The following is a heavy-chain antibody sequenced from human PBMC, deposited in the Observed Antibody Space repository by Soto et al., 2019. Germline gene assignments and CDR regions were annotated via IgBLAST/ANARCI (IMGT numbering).Heavy chain of an antibody. J-gene: IGHJ4*02. CDR1: GDSISSGSYY. CDR2: IYYSGIT. V-gene: IGHV4-31*03. Sequence: SETLSLTCTVSGDSISSGSYYWSWIRQHPGKGLEWIGYIYYSGITYYNPSLKSRVSISVYTSKNQFTLKLTSVSAADTAVYYCARASSYDNSGHDYWGQGTLVTVSS. D-gene: IGHD3-22*01. CDR3: ARASSYDNSGHDY.